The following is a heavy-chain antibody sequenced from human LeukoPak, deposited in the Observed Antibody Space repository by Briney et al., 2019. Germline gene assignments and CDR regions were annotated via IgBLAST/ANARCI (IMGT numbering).Heavy chain of an antibody. CDR2: ISSNGGST. Sequence: GGSLRLSCAASGFTFSSYAMHWVRQAPGKGLEYVSAISSNGGSTYYANSVKGRFTNSRDNAKNSLYLQMNSLRAEDTAVYYCARDIAPVGATSFGCYWGQGTLVTVSS. D-gene: IGHD1-26*01. V-gene: IGHV3-64*01. J-gene: IGHJ4*02. CDR3: ARDIAPVGATSFGCY. CDR1: GFTFSSYA.